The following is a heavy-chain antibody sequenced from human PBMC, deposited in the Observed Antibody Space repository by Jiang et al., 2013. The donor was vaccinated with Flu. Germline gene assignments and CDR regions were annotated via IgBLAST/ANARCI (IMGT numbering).Heavy chain of an antibody. CDR1: GYTFTNYA. V-gene: IGHV1-3*01. Sequence: GAEVKKPGASVKVSCKASGYTFTNYAMHWVRQAPGQRLEWMGWINAGDGNTKYSQKFQGRVTITWDTSASTAYMELSSLRSEDTAVYYCARDLGYCSSTSCPGGFDYWGQGTLVTVSS. CDR3: ARDLGYCSSTSCPGGFDY. CDR2: INAGDGNT. D-gene: IGHD2-2*01. J-gene: IGHJ4*02.